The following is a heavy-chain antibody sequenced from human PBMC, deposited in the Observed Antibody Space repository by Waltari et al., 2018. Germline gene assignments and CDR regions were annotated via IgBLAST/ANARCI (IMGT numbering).Heavy chain of an antibody. CDR2: IYYSGNT. Sequence: QLQLQESGPGLVKPSETLSLTCTVSGDSISRSSYYWGWIRQSPGKGLEWIGTIYYSGNTYYNPTLKRRVTISGDTSKNQFSLKLSSVTAADTAVYYCARHWKRNGYRFDPGGQGTLVTVSS. V-gene: IGHV4-39*01. CDR1: GDSISRSSYY. D-gene: IGHD5-12*01. CDR3: ARHWKRNGYRFDP. J-gene: IGHJ5*02.